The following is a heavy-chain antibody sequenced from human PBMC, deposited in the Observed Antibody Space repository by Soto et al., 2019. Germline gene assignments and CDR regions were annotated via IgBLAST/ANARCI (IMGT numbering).Heavy chain of an antibody. D-gene: IGHD1-20*01. Sequence: SETLSLTCTFSVDSISIGGYYWSWIRQHPGKGLEWIGYIYYSGSTYYNPSLKSRVTISLDTSKNQFSLKLTSVTAADTAVYYCARDRYRAGYFDYWGQGTMVTVSS. V-gene: IGHV4-31*03. CDR3: ARDRYRAGYFDY. J-gene: IGHJ4*02. CDR2: IYYSGST. CDR1: VDSISIGGYY.